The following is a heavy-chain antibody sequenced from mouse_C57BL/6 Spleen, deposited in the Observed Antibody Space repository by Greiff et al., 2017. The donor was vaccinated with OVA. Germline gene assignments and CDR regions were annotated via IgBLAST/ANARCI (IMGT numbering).Heavy chain of an antibody. Sequence: VQLQQPGAELVKPGASVKLSCKASGYTFTSYWMQWVKQRPGQGLEWIGEIDPSDSYTNYNQKFKGKATLTVDTSSSTAYMQLSSLTSEDSAVYYCARSLHYGSSLRYFDVWGTGTTVTVSS. V-gene: IGHV1-50*01. J-gene: IGHJ1*03. CDR2: IDPSDSYT. CDR1: GYTFTSYW. CDR3: ARSLHYGSSLRYFDV. D-gene: IGHD1-1*01.